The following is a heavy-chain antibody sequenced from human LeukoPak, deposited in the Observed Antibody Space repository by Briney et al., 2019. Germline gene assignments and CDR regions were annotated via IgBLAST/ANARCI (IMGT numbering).Heavy chain of an antibody. CDR1: GGSISSGGYS. Sequence: SETLSLTCAVSGGSISSGGYSWSWIRQPPGKGLEWIGYIYHSGSTYYNPSLKSRVTISVDRSKNQFSLKLSPVTAADTAVYYCAREARGLDAFDIWGQGTMVTVSS. V-gene: IGHV4-30-2*01. CDR3: AREARGLDAFDI. CDR2: IYHSGST. J-gene: IGHJ3*02. D-gene: IGHD5-12*01.